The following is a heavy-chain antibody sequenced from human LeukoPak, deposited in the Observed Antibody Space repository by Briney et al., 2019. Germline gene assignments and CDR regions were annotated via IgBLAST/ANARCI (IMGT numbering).Heavy chain of an antibody. V-gene: IGHV3-30*02. D-gene: IGHD2-21*01. Sequence: GGSLRLSCAASGFTFSSYGMHWGRQAPGKGLEWVTFIRFDGSDKYYADSLKGRFTISRDNSKNTLYLQMNSLRAEDTAAYYCAKAYSYYFDYWGQGTLVTVS. CDR1: GFTFSSYG. CDR2: IRFDGSDK. CDR3: AKAYSYYFDY. J-gene: IGHJ4*02.